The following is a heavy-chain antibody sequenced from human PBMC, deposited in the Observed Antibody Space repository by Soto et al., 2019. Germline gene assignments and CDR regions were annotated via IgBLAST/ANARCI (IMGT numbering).Heavy chain of an antibody. V-gene: IGHV3-21*01. Sequence: GGSLRLSCAASGFTFSSYSMNWVRQAPGKGLEWVSSISSSSSYIYYADSVKGRFTISRDNAKNSLYLQMNSLRAEDTAVYYCARALGGGWSRYFDYWGQGTLVTVSS. CDR2: ISSSSSYI. D-gene: IGHD6-19*01. CDR1: GFTFSSYS. J-gene: IGHJ4*02. CDR3: ARALGGGWSRYFDY.